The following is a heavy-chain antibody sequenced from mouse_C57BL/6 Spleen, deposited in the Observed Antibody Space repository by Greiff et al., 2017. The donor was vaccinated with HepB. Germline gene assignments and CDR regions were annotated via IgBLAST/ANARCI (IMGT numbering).Heavy chain of an antibody. Sequence: EVQRVESGGDLVKPGGSLKLSCAASGFTFSSYGMSWVRQTPDKRLEWVATISSGGSYTYYPDSVKGRFTISRDNAKNTLYLQRSSLKSEDTAMYYCARLTTVVARGFDYWGQGTTLTVSS. J-gene: IGHJ2*01. V-gene: IGHV5-6*01. CDR2: ISSGGSYT. CDR3: ARLTTVVARGFDY. D-gene: IGHD1-1*01. CDR1: GFTFSSYG.